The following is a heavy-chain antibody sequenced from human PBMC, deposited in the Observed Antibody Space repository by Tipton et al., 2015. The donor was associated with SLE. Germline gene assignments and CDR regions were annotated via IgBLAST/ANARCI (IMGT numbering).Heavy chain of an antibody. D-gene: IGHD3-16*01. Sequence: TLSLTCTVSGGSISLYYWSWVRQPAGKGLEWVGRIYNSGTTNYNPSLKSRVTISVDTSRNQFSLKLTSVTAADTAVYYCARSDGGYWGQGTLVTVSS. CDR2: IYNSGTT. CDR3: ARSDGGY. CDR1: GGSISLYY. V-gene: IGHV4-4*07. J-gene: IGHJ4*02.